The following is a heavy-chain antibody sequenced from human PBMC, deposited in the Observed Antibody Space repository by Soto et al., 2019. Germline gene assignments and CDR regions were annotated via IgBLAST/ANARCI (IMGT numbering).Heavy chain of an antibody. V-gene: IGHV4-61*08. D-gene: IGHD6-19*01. CDR2: IYYSGGT. CDR1: GAALSSGGYF. J-gene: IGHJ5*02. Sequence: NPSETLSLTCTVSGAALSSGGYFYTWVRQLPGKGLEWLGYIYYSGGTNYNPSLKSRVTISLDKSKSQFSLRLISVTAADTAVYYCTREQSDDNYFDPWGQGTLVTVSS. CDR3: TREQSDDNYFDP.